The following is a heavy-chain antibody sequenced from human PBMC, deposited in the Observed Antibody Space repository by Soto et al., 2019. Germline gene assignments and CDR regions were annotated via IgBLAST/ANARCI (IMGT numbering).Heavy chain of an antibody. J-gene: IGHJ3*02. CDR2: ISSSGSAM. CDR1: GITFNSYE. CDR3: ARRGWDYNYDSSDYYVSLDDFDI. V-gene: IGHV3-48*03. D-gene: IGHD3-22*01. Sequence: PGGSLRLSCAASGITFNSYEMNWVRQAPGKGLEWVSYISSSGSAMFYADSVKGRFTISRDNAKNSLYLQMNSLRAEDTAVYYCARRGWDYNYDSSDYYVSLDDFDIWGQMTLVTFSS.